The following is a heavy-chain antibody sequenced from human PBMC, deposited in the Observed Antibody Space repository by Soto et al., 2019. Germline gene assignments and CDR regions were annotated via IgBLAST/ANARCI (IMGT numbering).Heavy chain of an antibody. CDR1: AGSITPPGYS. D-gene: IGHD3-10*01. CDR3: AARPYYYYGLDV. Sequence: PSETLSLTCIVSAGSITPPGYSWSWIRQPPRQAPEWIGYVYHNGNSYPKPSLKSLVTSSLDGAKNQFSLKITSVTAADTGLYYCAARPYYYYGLDVWGQGTTVTVSS. V-gene: IGHV4-30-2*01. CDR2: VYHNGNS. J-gene: IGHJ6*02.